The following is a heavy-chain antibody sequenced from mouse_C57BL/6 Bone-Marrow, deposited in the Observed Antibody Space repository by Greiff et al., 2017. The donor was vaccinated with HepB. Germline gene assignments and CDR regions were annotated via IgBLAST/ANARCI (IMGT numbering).Heavy chain of an antibody. CDR3: ASYYGSRDY. D-gene: IGHD1-1*01. CDR2: IYPGDGDT. CDR1: GYAFSSSW. Sequence: VQVVESGPELVKPGASVKISCKASGYAFSSSWMNWVKQRPGKGLEWIGRIYPGDGDTNYNGKFKGKATLTADKSSSTAYMQLSSLTSEDSAVYFCASYYGSRDYWGQGTTLTVSS. V-gene: IGHV1-82*01. J-gene: IGHJ2*01.